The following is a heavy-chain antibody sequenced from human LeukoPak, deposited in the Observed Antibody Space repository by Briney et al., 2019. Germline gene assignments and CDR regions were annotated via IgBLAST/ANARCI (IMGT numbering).Heavy chain of an antibody. J-gene: IGHJ4*02. V-gene: IGHV4-39*07. CDR3: ARGLGGSYATRDFDY. D-gene: IGHD1-26*01. Sequence: SETLSLTCTVSGGSISSGGYYWGWIRQPPGKGLEWIGEINHSGSTNYNPSLKSRVTISVDTSKNQFSLKLSSVTAADTAVYYCARGLGGSYATRDFDYWGQGTLVTVSS. CDR1: GGSISSGGYY. CDR2: INHSGST.